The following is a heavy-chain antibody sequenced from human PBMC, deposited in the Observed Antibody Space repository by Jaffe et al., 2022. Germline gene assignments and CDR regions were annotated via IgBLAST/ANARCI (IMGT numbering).Heavy chain of an antibody. CDR3: AKRAAAVAGTVDPHAFGI. CDR1: GFTFNSYA. CDR2: ISYDGSNK. V-gene: IGHV3-30*18. J-gene: IGHJ3*02. Sequence: QVHLVESGGGVVQPGRSLRLSCAASGFTFNSYAMHWVRQAPGKGLEWVAMISYDGSNKYYADSVKGRFTISRDNSKNTLYLQMNSLIFEDTAVYYCAKRAAAVAGTVDPHAFGIWGQGAMVTVSS. D-gene: IGHD6-19*01.